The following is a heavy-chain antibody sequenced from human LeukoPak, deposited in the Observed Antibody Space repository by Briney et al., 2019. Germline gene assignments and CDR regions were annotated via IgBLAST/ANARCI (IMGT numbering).Heavy chain of an antibody. CDR3: ARGYCSSTSCYQAYYFDY. Sequence: PGGSLRLSCAASGFTFSSYSMNWVRQAPGKGLEWASFISSSSSYIYYADSVKGRFTISRDNAKNSLYLQMNSLRAEDTAVYYCARGYCSSTSCYQAYYFDYWGQGTLVTVSS. J-gene: IGHJ4*02. CDR2: ISSSSSYI. CDR1: GFTFSSYS. D-gene: IGHD2-2*01. V-gene: IGHV3-21*01.